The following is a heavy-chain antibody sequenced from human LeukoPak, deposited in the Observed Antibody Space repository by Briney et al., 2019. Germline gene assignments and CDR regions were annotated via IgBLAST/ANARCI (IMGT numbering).Heavy chain of an antibody. V-gene: IGHV4-39*07. CDR1: GGSISSSSYY. CDR2: IYYSGST. CDR3: ARGVAPNYYYYYYMDV. Sequence: SETLSLTCTVSGGSISSSSYYWGWIRQPPGKGLEWIGRIYYSGSTYYNPSLKSRVTISVDTSKNQFSLKLSSVTAADTAVYYCARGVAPNYYYYYYMDVWGKGTTVTVSS. D-gene: IGHD2-15*01. J-gene: IGHJ6*03.